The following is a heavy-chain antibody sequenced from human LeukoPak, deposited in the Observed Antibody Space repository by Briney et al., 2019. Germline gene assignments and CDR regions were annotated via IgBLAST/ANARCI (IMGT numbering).Heavy chain of an antibody. CDR1: GFTFRSNW. V-gene: IGHV3-74*03. J-gene: IGHJ4*02. CDR3: IRALNGDKDY. D-gene: IGHD3-9*01. Sequence: PGGSLTLSCAASGFTFRSNWMQWVRDARGRGLVWVARMNTDGSITTYVASVKGRFTISRDNAKNTLYLQMNRLRAEDTAVYYCIRALNGDKDYWGQGTLVTVSS. CDR2: MNTDGSIT.